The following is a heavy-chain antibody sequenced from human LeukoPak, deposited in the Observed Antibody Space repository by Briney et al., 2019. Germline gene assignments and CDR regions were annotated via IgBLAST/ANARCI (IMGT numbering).Heavy chain of an antibody. CDR3: ARGFITFGGVIVDY. CDR2: INSDGSST. J-gene: IGHJ4*02. Sequence: PGGSLRLSCAASGFTFSTYWMHRVRHAPGKGLLWVSRINSDGSSTSYADSVKGRFTISRDNAKNTLYLQMNSLRVEDTAVYYCARGFITFGGVIVDYWGQGTLVTVSS. CDR1: GFTFSTYW. V-gene: IGHV3-74*01. D-gene: IGHD3-16*02.